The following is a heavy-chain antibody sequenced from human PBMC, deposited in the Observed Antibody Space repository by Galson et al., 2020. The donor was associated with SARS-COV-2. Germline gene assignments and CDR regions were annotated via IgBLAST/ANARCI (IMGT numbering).Heavy chain of an antibody. Sequence: GESLKISCAASGFTFNNYAMSWVRQAPGKGLEWVSGISGSGSSTFYADSVKGRFTVSRDNSKNTLYLQMNSLRADDTAVYYCAKSGSFYPSGGMDVWGQGTTVTVSS. CDR1: GFTFNNYA. CDR2: ISGSGSST. CDR3: AKSGSFYPSGGMDV. J-gene: IGHJ6*02. V-gene: IGHV3-23*01. D-gene: IGHD3-10*01.